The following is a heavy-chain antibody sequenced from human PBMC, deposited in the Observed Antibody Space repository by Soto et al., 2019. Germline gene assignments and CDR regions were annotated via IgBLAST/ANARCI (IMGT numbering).Heavy chain of an antibody. CDR2: IYYSGST. V-gene: IGHV4-39*01. Sequence: SETLSLTCTVSGGSISSSSYDWGWIRQPPGKGLEWIGSIYYSGSTYYNPSLKSRVTISVDTSKNQFSLKLSSVTAADTAVYYCARHQAPGVGLEWPYWFDPWGQGTLVTVSS. CDR1: GGSISSSSYD. D-gene: IGHD3-3*01. J-gene: IGHJ5*02. CDR3: ARHQAPGVGLEWPYWFDP.